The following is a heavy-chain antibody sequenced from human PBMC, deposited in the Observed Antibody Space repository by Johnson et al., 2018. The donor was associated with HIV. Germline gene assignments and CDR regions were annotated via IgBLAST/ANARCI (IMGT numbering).Heavy chain of an antibody. D-gene: IGHD4-17*01. CDR3: AILSGLDSGDSLDAFDI. J-gene: IGHJ3*02. CDR2: IKSKTDGGTT. CDR1: GFTFSNAW. V-gene: IGHV3-15*01. Sequence: VQLVESGGGLVKPGGSLRLSCAASGFTFSNAWMSWVRQAPGKGLEWVGRIKSKTDGGTTDYAAPVKGRFTISRDNSNNTLYLQMNSLRAEDTAVYYCAILSGLDSGDSLDAFDIWGQGTMVTVSS.